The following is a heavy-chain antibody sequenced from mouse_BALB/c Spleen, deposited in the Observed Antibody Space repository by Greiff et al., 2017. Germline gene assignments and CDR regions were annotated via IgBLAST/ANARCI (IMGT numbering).Heavy chain of an antibody. CDR2: IDPSDSYT. D-gene: IGHD2-1*01. V-gene: IGHV1-69*02. CDR1: GYTFTSYW. J-gene: IGHJ4*01. Sequence: QVQLQQPGAELVKPGASVKLSCKASGYTFTSYWMHWVKQRPGQGLEWIGEIDPSDSYTNYNQKFKGKATLTVDKSSSTAYMQRSSLTSEDSAVYYCARGGGNYVGAMDYWGQGTSVTVSS. CDR3: ARGGGNYVGAMDY.